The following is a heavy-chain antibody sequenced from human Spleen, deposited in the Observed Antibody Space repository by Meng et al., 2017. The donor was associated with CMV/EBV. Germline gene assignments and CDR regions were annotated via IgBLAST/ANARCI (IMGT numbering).Heavy chain of an antibody. CDR3: SRDTVAASRPYYFDY. V-gene: IGHV4-61*01. D-gene: IGHD1-26*01. CDR2: IYYSGST. Sequence: VLRGSYFWTCIRPPPGKGLEWLGHIYYSGSTIYNPSLKSRVTISIDTSKNQFSLMLISVTAADTALYFCSRDTVAASRPYYFDYWGQGALVTVSS. CDR1: VLRGSYF. J-gene: IGHJ4*02.